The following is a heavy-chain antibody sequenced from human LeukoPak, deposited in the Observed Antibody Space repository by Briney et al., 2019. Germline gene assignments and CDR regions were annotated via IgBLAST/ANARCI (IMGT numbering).Heavy chain of an antibody. CDR3: ARAMDV. CDR1: GFTFSSNW. Sequence: PGGSLRLSCAASGFTFSSNWMHWVRQAPGKGLEWVANIKQDGSEKYYVDSVKGRFTISRDNAKNSLYLQMNSLRAEDTAVYYCARAMDVWGQGTTVTVSS. V-gene: IGHV3-7*03. J-gene: IGHJ6*02. CDR2: IKQDGSEK.